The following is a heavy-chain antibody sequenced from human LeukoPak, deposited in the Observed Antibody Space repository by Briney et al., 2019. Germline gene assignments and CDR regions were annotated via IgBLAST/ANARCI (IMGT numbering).Heavy chain of an antibody. CDR2: IKQDASEK. J-gene: IGHJ4*02. CDR1: GFSLSDYW. D-gene: IGHD3-16*01. Sequence: GGSLRLSCAASGFSLSDYWMNRVRQAPGKGLEWVANIKQDASEKKYVDSVKGRFTISRDNAKNSVYLQMNSLRVDDTAVYYCVRGGRGERPNYWGQGTLVTVSS. CDR3: VRGGRGERPNY. V-gene: IGHV3-7*01.